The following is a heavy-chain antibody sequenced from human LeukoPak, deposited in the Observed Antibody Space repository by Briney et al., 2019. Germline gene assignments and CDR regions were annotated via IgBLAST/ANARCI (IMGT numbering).Heavy chain of an antibody. J-gene: IGHJ4*02. D-gene: IGHD3-22*01. CDR3: ARSQGYYYDSSGYLLDY. V-gene: IGHV1-2*06. Sequence: ASVKVSCKASGYTFTGYYMHRVRQAPGQGLEWMGRINPNSGGTNYAQKFQGRVTMTRDTSISTAYMELSRLRSDDTAVYYCARSQGYYYDSSGYLLDYWGQGTLVTVSS. CDR2: INPNSGGT. CDR1: GYTFTGYY.